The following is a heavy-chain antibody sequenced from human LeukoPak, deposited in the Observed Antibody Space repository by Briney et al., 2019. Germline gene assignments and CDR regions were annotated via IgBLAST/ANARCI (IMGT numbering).Heavy chain of an antibody. CDR1: GGSISSYY. CDR3: ARLAVAAPGAFDI. CDR2: IYYSGST. V-gene: IGHV4-59*01. J-gene: IGHJ3*02. D-gene: IGHD6-19*01. Sequence: SETLSLTCTVSGGSISSYYWSWIRQPPGKGLECIGYIYYSGSTNYNPSLKSRVTISVDTSKNQFSLKLSSVTAADTAVYYCARLAVAAPGAFDIWGQGTMVTVSS.